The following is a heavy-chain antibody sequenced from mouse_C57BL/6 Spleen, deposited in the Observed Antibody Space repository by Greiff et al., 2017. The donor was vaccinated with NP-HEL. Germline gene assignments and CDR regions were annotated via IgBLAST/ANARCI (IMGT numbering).Heavy chain of an antibody. CDR3: ARENYYDYRSFAY. D-gene: IGHD2-4*01. Sequence: DVQLVESVAELVRPGASVKLSCTASGFNIKNTYMHWVKQRPEQGLEWIGRIDPANGNTKYVPKFQGKATITADTSSNTAYLQLSSLTSEDTAIYYCARENYYDYRSFAYWGQGTLVTVSA. J-gene: IGHJ3*01. V-gene: IGHV14-3*01. CDR2: IDPANGNT. CDR1: GFNIKNTY.